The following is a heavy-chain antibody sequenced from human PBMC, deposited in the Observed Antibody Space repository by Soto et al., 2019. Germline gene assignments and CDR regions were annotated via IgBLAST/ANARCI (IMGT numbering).Heavy chain of an antibody. CDR3: AKVIRADSTSSNFYYFSAMDV. J-gene: IGHJ6*02. V-gene: IGHV3-30*18. CDR1: GFSFSAYG. D-gene: IGHD6-6*01. Sequence: QVQMVESGGGVVQPGRSLRLSCAASGFSFSAYGLHWVRQAPGKGLEWLAVISNDGRNTYYADSVKGRFTISGDNSKDTLFLQMNMLRDEDTAIYYCAKVIRADSTSSNFYYFSAMDVWGQGTTVTVSS. CDR2: ISNDGRNT.